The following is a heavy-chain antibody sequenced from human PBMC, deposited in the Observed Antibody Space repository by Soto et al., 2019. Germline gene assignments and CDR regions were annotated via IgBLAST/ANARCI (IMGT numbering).Heavy chain of an antibody. V-gene: IGHV3-21*01. Sequence: EVQLVESGGGLVKPGGSLRLSCAASGFTFSSYSMNWVRQAPGKRLEWVSSISSSSSYIYYADSVKGRFTISRDNAKNSLYLQMNSLRAEDTAVYYCASGTYYDYVWGSGGDAFDIWAQGTMVTVSS. CDR1: GFTFSSYS. CDR2: ISSSSSYI. D-gene: IGHD3-16*01. J-gene: IGHJ3*02. CDR3: ASGTYYDYVWGSGGDAFDI.